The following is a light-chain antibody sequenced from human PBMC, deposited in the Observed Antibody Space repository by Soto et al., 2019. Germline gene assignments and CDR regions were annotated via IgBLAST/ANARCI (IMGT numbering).Light chain of an antibody. CDR2: DTS. V-gene: IGKV3-20*01. CDR1: QSVCSSY. CDR3: QQCGSSPS. J-gene: IGKJ1*01. Sequence: EIVLTQSPGTLSLSPGERATLSCRASQSVCSSYLAWYQQKPGQAPRLLIYDTSSRATGIPDRFSGSGSGTDFTLAISRLEPEDFAVYYCQQCGSSPSFGQGTKVELK.